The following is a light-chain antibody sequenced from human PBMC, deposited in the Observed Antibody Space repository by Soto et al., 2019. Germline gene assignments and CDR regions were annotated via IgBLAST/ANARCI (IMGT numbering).Light chain of an antibody. V-gene: IGKV3-20*01. Sequence: IVLTQSPGTLSLSPGERATLSCRASQSISRNYLGWYQQNPGQAPRLLIYGASNRATGVPDRFSGSASGTDFTFTISRLEPEDFAVYYCQHYGSSPRVFGGGTKVEIK. CDR2: GAS. CDR1: QSISRNY. J-gene: IGKJ4*01. CDR3: QHYGSSPRV.